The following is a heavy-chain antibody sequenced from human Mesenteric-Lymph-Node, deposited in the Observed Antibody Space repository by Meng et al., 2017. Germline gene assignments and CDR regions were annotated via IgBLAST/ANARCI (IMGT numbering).Heavy chain of an antibody. D-gene: IGHD2-21*01. Sequence: GESLKISCVASGFSFNSYSMNWVRQAPGKGLEWVSTIRSSDSGTYYADSVKGRFTISRDNSKNTLYLQMSSLRAEDTAFYYCLKGGWGSIFDYWGQGTLVTVSS. CDR1: GFSFNSYS. CDR3: LKGGWGSIFDY. J-gene: IGHJ4*01. V-gene: IGHV3-23*01. CDR2: IRSSDSGT.